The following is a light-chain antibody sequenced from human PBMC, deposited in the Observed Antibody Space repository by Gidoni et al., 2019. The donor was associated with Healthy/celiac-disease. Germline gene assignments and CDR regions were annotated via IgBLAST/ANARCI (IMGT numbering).Light chain of an antibody. V-gene: IGKV3-15*01. J-gene: IGKJ1*01. CDR3: QQYKNWPGT. CDR2: GAS. Sequence: EIVLTQSPATLSVSPGERATLSCRASQSVSSNLAWYQQKPGQAPRRLISGASTRATGIPARCSGSEAGTEFTLTISSLQYEDFAVYYCQQYKNWPGTFGQGTKVEIK. CDR1: QSVSSN.